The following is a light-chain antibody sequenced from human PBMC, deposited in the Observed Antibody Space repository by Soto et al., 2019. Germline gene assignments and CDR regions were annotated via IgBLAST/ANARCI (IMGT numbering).Light chain of an antibody. CDR1: QSVSSNY. J-gene: IGKJ1*01. CDR2: GAS. V-gene: IGKV3-20*01. CDR3: RLYGSSPPT. Sequence: EIVLTQSPGTLSLSPGERATLSCRASQSVSSNYLAWYQRKTGQGPRPLIYGASSRAIDIPNRFSGSGSGTDFTVTISRLEPEGRAVYYCRLYGSSPPTFVQGTKVEL.